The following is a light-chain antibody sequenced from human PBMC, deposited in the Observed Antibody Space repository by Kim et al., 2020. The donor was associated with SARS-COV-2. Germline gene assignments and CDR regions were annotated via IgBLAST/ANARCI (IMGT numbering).Light chain of an antibody. V-gene: IGKV3-15*01. Sequence: SPGETATLSRRARQSVNSKVAWYRQRPGQAPRLLIYGTSTRATDIPARFSGSESGTDFTLTISRLQSEDLAVYRCQEYNDWPPWTFGQGTKMGIK. CDR2: GTS. J-gene: IGKJ1*01. CDR3: QEYNDWPPWT. CDR1: QSVNSK.